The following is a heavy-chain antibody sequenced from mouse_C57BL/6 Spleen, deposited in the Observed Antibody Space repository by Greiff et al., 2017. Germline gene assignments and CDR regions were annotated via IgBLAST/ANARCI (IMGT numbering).Heavy chain of an antibody. CDR3: ARSYDGYYGDY. CDR1: GFTFSSYG. Sequence: EVMLVESGGDLVKPGGSLKLSCAASGFTFSSYGMSWVRQTPDKRLEWVATISSGGSYTYYPDSVKGRFTISRDNAKNTLYLQMSSLKSEDTAMYYCARSYDGYYGDYWGQGTSVTVSS. V-gene: IGHV5-6*01. CDR2: ISSGGSYT. J-gene: IGHJ4*01. D-gene: IGHD2-3*01.